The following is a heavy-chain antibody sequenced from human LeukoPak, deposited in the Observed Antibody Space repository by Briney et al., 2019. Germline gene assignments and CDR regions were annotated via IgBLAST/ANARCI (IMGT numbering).Heavy chain of an antibody. J-gene: IGHJ3*02. CDR1: GFTFSSYW. V-gene: IGHV3-7*01. D-gene: IGHD6-19*01. CDR2: IRQDGSEK. Sequence: GGSLRLSCAASGFTFSSYWMSWVRQAPGKGLEWVANIRQDGSEKYYVDSVKGRFTISRDNAKNSLYLHMNSLRAEDTAVYYCARGGSSDWYENAFDIWGQGTMVTVSS. CDR3: ARGGSSDWYENAFDI.